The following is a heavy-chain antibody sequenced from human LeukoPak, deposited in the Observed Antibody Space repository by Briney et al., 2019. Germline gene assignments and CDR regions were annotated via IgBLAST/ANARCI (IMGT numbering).Heavy chain of an antibody. Sequence: ASVKVSCKVSGYSFTSNYIHWVRQAPGQGLEWMGMIYPRDGSTSYAQKFQGRVTVTRDTSTSTVHMELSGLRSEDTAVYYCARDQEAFGYWGQGTLVTVSS. CDR2: IYPRDGST. CDR1: GYSFTSNY. CDR3: ARDQEAFGY. V-gene: IGHV1-46*01. J-gene: IGHJ4*02.